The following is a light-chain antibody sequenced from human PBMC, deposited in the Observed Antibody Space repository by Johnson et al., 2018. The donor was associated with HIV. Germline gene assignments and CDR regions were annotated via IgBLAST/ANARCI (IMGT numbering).Light chain of an antibody. J-gene: IGLJ1*01. Sequence: QSVLTQSPSVSAAPGQKVTISCSGSSSNIGNNYVSWYQQLPGTAPKLLIYDNNKLPSGIPDRFSGSKSGTSATLGITGLQTGDEADYYCGTWVSSLSAFYVFGTGTKVTVL. CDR2: DNN. V-gene: IGLV1-51*01. CDR3: GTWVSSLSAFYV. CDR1: SSNIGNNY.